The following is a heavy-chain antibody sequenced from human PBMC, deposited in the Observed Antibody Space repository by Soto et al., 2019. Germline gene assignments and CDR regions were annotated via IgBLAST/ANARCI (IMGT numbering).Heavy chain of an antibody. CDR2: ISGSGGST. Sequence: GGSLRLSCAASGFTFSSYAMSWVRQAPGKGLEWVSAISGSGGSTYYADSVKGRFTISRDNSKNTLYLQMNSLRAEDTAVYYCALSQYCTNGVCVFDYWGQGTLVTVSS. D-gene: IGHD2-8*01. CDR3: ALSQYCTNGVCVFDY. CDR1: GFTFSSYA. V-gene: IGHV3-23*01. J-gene: IGHJ4*02.